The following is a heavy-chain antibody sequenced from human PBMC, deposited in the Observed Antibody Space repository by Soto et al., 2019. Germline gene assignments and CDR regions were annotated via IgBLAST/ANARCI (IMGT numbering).Heavy chain of an antibody. V-gene: IGHV3-33*01. Sequence: GGSLRLSCAASGFTFSSYGMHWVRQAPGKGLEWVAVIWYDGSNKYYADSVKGRFTISRDNSKNTLYLQMNSLRAEDTAVYYCARDLFPFIVSSYYYYGMDVWGQGTTVTVSS. CDR1: GFTFSSYG. D-gene: IGHD1-26*01. J-gene: IGHJ6*02. CDR3: ARDLFPFIVSSYYYYGMDV. CDR2: IWYDGSNK.